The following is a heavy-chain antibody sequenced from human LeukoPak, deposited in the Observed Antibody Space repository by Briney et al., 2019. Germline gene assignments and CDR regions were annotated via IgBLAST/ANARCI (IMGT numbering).Heavy chain of an antibody. J-gene: IGHJ4*02. CDR1: GFTFSNYA. V-gene: IGHV3-23*01. CDR3: ATRNTYFDN. CDR2: ISASGGST. Sequence: GGSLRLSCAASGFTFSNYAMSWVRQAPGKGLEWVSAISASGGSTYYADSVRGRFTISRDSSKNTLYLQMNSLRAEDTAVYYCATRNTYFDNWGQGTLVTVSS.